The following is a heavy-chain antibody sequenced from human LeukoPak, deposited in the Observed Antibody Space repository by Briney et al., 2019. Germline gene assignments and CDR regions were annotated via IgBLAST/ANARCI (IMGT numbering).Heavy chain of an antibody. J-gene: IGHJ3*02. Sequence: ASVKVSCKASGYTFTDYYMHWVRQAPGQRLEWMGWMNPNSGNTGYAQKFQGRVTMTRNTSISTAYMELSSLRSEDTAVYYCARAYYYGSGSRREAFDIWGQGTMVTVSS. CDR3: ARAYYYGSGSRREAFDI. D-gene: IGHD3-10*01. CDR1: GYTFTDYY. V-gene: IGHV1-8*02. CDR2: MNPNSGNT.